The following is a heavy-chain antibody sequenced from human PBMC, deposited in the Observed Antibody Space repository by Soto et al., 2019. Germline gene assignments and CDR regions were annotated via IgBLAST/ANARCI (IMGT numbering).Heavy chain of an antibody. D-gene: IGHD3-10*01. J-gene: IGHJ3*02. V-gene: IGHV4-31*03. CDR3: ARDYVYYYGSVKGFYI. Sequence: QVQLQESGPGLVKPSQTLSLNCSVSGDSINSGSYYWCWIRQLPGKGLEWIGYISYSGTTYYNPSLKSRVYISVETSKNPFSLKLSSVTAADTAVYYCARDYVYYYGSVKGFYIWGQGTMVTVSS. CDR1: GDSINSGSYY. CDR2: ISYSGTT.